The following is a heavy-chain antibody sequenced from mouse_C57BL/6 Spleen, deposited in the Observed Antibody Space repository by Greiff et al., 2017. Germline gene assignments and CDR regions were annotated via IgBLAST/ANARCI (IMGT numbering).Heavy chain of an antibody. CDR1: GYTFTSYW. V-gene: IGHV1-69*01. CDR2: IDPSDSYT. Sequence: VKLQQPGAELVMPGASVKLSCKASGYTFTSYWMHWVKRRPGQGLEWIGEIDPSDSYTNYNQKFKGKSTLTVDKSSSTAYMQLSSLTSEDSAVYYCARYYGSSFDYWGQGTTLTVSS. J-gene: IGHJ2*01. CDR3: ARYYGSSFDY. D-gene: IGHD1-1*01.